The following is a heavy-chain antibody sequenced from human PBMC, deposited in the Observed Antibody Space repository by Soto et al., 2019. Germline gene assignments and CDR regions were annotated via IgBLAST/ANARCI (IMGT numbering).Heavy chain of an antibody. Sequence: GGSLRLSCAASGFTFSAAAMHWVRQASGKGLEWVGLVRNKINNYATAYTASVKGRFTVPRDDSKNMAFLEMNSLKIEDTAVYYCARQGVALELDLWGQGTLVTVSS. CDR2: VRNKINNYAT. CDR1: GFTFSAAA. D-gene: IGHD1-7*01. J-gene: IGHJ5*02. CDR3: ARQGVALELDL. V-gene: IGHV3-73*01.